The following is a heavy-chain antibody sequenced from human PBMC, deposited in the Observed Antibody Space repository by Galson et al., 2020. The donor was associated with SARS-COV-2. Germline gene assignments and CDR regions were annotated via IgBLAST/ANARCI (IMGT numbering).Heavy chain of an antibody. CDR1: GDSVSSNSAA. CDR2: TYYRSQWST. V-gene: IGHV6-1*01. Sequence: SQTLSLTCAISGDSVSSNSAAWNWIRQSPSTGLEWLGRTYYRSQWSTDYAVSVKSRITINPDTSKNQFSLQLNSVTPEGTAIYYCAGRVAGAGSRHIWGQGTMVLVSS. D-gene: IGHD6-13*01. CDR3: AGRVAGAGSRHI. J-gene: IGHJ3*02.